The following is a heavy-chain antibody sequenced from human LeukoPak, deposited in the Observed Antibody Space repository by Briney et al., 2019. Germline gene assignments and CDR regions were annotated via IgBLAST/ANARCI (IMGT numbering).Heavy chain of an antibody. D-gene: IGHD2-15*01. CDR2: ISGSGGST. CDR1: GFTFSSYA. CDR3: AKARGYCSGGSCGILMDV. Sequence: PGGSLRLSCAASGFTFSSYAMSWVRQAPGKGLEWVSAISGSGGSTYYADSVKGRFTISRDNSKNTLYLQMNSLRADDTAVYFCAKARGYCSGGSCGILMDVWGKGTTVTVSS. J-gene: IGHJ6*03. V-gene: IGHV3-23*01.